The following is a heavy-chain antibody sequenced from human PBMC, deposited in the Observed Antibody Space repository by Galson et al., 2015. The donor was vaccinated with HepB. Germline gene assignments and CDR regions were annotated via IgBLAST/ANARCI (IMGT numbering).Heavy chain of an antibody. CDR1: GFTFSDYY. CDR2: ISSSGSTI. Sequence: SLRLSCAASGFTFSDYYMSWIRQAPGKGLEWVSYISSSGSTIYYADSVKGRFTISRDNAKNSLYLQMNSLRAEDTAVYYCASAEWELRAVGMRAFDIWGQGTMVTVSS. V-gene: IGHV3-11*01. J-gene: IGHJ3*02. CDR3: ASAEWELRAVGMRAFDI. D-gene: IGHD1-26*01.